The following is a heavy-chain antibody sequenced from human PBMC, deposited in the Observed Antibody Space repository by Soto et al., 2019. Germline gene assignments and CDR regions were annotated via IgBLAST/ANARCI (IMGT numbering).Heavy chain of an antibody. V-gene: IGHV4-34*01. CDR2: MYHSGST. CDR3: AVVDSTGNWFDP. D-gene: IGHD6-25*01. CDR1: GGSFSGYC. Sequence: SETLSLTCAVYGGSFSGYCLSWLRQPPGTGLEFIGRMYHSGSTYYNPSLKSRVTISVDTSKNQFTLKLISVTAADTAVYYCAVVDSTGNWFDPWGEGALVTVSS. J-gene: IGHJ5*02.